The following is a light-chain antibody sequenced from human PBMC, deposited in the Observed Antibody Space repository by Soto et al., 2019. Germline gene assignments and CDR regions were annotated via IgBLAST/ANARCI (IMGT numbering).Light chain of an antibody. V-gene: IGKV1-5*01. J-gene: IGKJ3*01. CDR1: QSVSTR. CDR3: QQYQSYSET. Sequence: DIQMTQSPSTLSASVGDRVTITCRASQSVSTRLAWYQQKPGKAPKLLIYDASSLQTGVPSRFSGSGSGAEFTLTISSLQPDDLATYYCQQYQSYSETFGHGTKVDIK. CDR2: DAS.